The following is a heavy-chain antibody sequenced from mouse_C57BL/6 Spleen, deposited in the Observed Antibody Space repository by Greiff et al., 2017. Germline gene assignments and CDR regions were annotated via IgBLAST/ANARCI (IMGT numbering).Heavy chain of an antibody. CDR3: ARWGGRYGSSPYYAMDY. D-gene: IGHD1-1*01. V-gene: IGHV1-9*01. J-gene: IGHJ4*01. Sequence: QVQLQESGAELMKPGASVKLSCKATGYTFTGYWIEWVKQRPGHGLEWIGEILPGSGSTNYNEKFKGKATFTADTSSNTAYMQLSSLTTEDSAIYDCARWGGRYGSSPYYAMDYWGQGTSVTVSS. CDR1: GYTFTGYW. CDR2: ILPGSGST.